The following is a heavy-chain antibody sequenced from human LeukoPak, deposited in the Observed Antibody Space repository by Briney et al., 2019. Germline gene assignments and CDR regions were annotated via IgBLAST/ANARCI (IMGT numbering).Heavy chain of an antibody. D-gene: IGHD3-10*01. CDR1: GGSFSGYY. Sequence: PSETLSLTCAVYGGSFSGYYWSWIRQPPGKGLGWIGEINHSGSTNYNPSLKSRVTISVDTSKNQFSLKLSSVTAADTAVYYCARGSRPRAYGSGSYPLYYWGQGTLVTVSS. CDR3: ARGSRPRAYGSGSYPLYY. V-gene: IGHV4-34*01. J-gene: IGHJ4*02. CDR2: INHSGST.